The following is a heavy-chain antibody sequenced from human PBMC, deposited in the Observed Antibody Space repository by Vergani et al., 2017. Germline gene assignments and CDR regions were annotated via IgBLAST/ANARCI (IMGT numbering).Heavy chain of an antibody. CDR2: IYYTGTT. CDR3: TRHGRSGWAGYFQH. V-gene: IGHV4-39*01. D-gene: IGHD6-19*01. Sequence: QLQLQESGPGLLKPSETLSLTCTVPGVSIGSNSYYWGWIRQPPGKGLEWIGTIYYTGTTYYNEAHKTRITISVDTSKNQFSRNLTSVTAADTAVYYCTRHGRSGWAGYFQHWGQGTLVTAPS. J-gene: IGHJ1*01. CDR1: GVSIGSNSYY.